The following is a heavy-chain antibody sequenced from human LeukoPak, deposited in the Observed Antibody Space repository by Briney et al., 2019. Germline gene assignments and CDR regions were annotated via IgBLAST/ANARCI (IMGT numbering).Heavy chain of an antibody. J-gene: IGHJ4*02. CDR3: ARDGYDYVWGSYRYTGYVDY. CDR2: IYYSGST. CDR1: GGCIRSRSCY. Sequence: SEALSVTCTVAGGCIRSRSCYWGWIRQPPGTGLEWIGSIYYSGSTYYNPSLKSRVTVSVDTSKNQFSLKLSSVTAADTAVYYCARDGYDYVWGSYRYTGYVDYWGQGTLVTVSS. V-gene: IGHV4-39*07. D-gene: IGHD3-16*02.